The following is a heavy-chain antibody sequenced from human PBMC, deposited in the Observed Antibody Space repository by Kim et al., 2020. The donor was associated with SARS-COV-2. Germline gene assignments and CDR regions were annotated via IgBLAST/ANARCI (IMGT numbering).Heavy chain of an antibody. V-gene: IGHV3-11*05. CDR1: GFTFSDYY. D-gene: IGHD2-2*01. Sequence: GGSLRLSCAASGFTFSDYYMSWIRPAPGKGLEWVSYISSSSSYTNYADSLKCRFTISRDNAKNSLYLQMNSLRAEDTAVYYCARAEYCSSTSCDRYHYYGMDVWGQGTTVSVSS. J-gene: IGHJ6*02. CDR2: ISSSSSYT. CDR3: ARAEYCSSTSCDRYHYYGMDV.